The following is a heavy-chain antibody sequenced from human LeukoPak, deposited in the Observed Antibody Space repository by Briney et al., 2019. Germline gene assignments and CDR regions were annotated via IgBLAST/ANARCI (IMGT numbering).Heavy chain of an antibody. J-gene: IGHJ4*02. D-gene: IGHD3-3*01. V-gene: IGHV3-15*01. CDR2: IKSKTDGGTT. CDR3: TTDQSYDFRPPPLDY. Sequence: GGSLRLSCAASGFTFSNAWMSWVRQAPGKGLEWVGRIKSKTDGGTTDYAAPVKGRFTISRDDSKNTLYLQMNSLKTEDTAVYYCTTDQSYDFRPPPLDYWGQGTLVTVSS. CDR1: GFTFSNAW.